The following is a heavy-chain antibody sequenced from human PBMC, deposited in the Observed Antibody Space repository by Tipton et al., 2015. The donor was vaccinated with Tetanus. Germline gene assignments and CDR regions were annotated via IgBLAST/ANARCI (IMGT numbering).Heavy chain of an antibody. CDR1: GFTFSSYA. Sequence: SLRLSCAASGFTFSSYAMSWVRQAPGKGLEWVSAISGSGGSTYYADSVKGRFTISRDNSKNTLYLQMNSLRAEDTAVYYCAKDRGLGITIFGVVIGPEDYWGQGTLVTVSS. J-gene: IGHJ4*02. CDR2: ISGSGGST. CDR3: AKDRGLGITIFGVVIGPEDY. D-gene: IGHD3-3*01. V-gene: IGHV3-23*01.